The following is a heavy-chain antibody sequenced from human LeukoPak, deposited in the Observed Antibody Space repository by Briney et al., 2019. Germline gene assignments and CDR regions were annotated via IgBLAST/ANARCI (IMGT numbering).Heavy chain of an antibody. CDR3: ARDVRSRPPGLLWFGEPDNWFDP. J-gene: IGHJ5*02. D-gene: IGHD3-10*01. CDR1: GGSISSYY. Sequence: RPSETLSLTCTASGGSISSYYWSWIRQPPGKGLEWIGYIYYSGSNKYNPSLKSGVTISVDTSENQFSQKQISVTAADTAAVYCARDVRSRPPGLLWFGEPDNWFDPWGQGTLVTVSS. CDR2: IYYSGSN. V-gene: IGHV4-59*01.